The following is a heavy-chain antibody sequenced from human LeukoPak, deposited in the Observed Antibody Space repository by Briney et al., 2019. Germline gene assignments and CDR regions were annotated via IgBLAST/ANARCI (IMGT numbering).Heavy chain of an antibody. CDR1: GYTFTGYY. D-gene: IGHD6-13*01. J-gene: IGHJ5*02. V-gene: IGHV1-2*02. CDR3: ATYIAAAREFDP. CDR2: INPNSGGT. Sequence: WASVKVSRKASGYTFTGYYMHWVRQAPGQGVEWMGWINPNSGGTNCEQKCQGRVTMTRDTSISTAYMELSRLGPDDPGVYYCATYIAAAREFDPWGQGTLVTVSS.